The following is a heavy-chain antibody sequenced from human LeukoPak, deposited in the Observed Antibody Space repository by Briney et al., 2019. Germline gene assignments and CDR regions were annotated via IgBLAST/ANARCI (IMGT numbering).Heavy chain of an antibody. J-gene: IGHJ3*01. D-gene: IGHD5-24*01. CDR2: TYYRSKWYN. CDR3: ARGGQGDGYSADEAFDF. Sequence: SQTLSLTCVISGDSVASNSTACNWIRQSPSRGLEWLGRTYYRSKWYNDYAVSVKSRITINPDTSKNQFSLQLNTVTPEDTAVYYCARGGQGDGYSADEAFDFWGQGTMVTVS. V-gene: IGHV6-1*01. CDR1: GDSVASNSTA.